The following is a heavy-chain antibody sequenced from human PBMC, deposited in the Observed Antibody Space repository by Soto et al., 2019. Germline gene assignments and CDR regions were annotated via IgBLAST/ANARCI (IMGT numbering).Heavy chain of an antibody. CDR2: ISAYNGNT. CDR3: AGDPRAAAGPYYYYGMDV. V-gene: IGHV1-18*01. D-gene: IGHD6-13*01. Sequence: ASVKVSCKASGYTFTSYGISWVRQAPGQGLEWMGWISAYNGNTNYAQKLQGRVTMTTDTSTSTAYMELRSLRSDDTAVYYCAGDPRAAAGPYYYYGMDVWGQGTTVTVSS. J-gene: IGHJ6*02. CDR1: GYTFTSYG.